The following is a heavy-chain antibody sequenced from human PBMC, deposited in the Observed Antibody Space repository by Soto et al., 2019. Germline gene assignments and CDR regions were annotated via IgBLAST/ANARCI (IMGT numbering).Heavy chain of an antibody. Sequence: QVQLVQSGAEVKKPGSSVKVSCMASGGTFRNYAIIWVRQAPGQGLEWMGGIIPVLGATRNAQKFQGRVTISADESTSTVYMEVSSPRPEETAVYYCARELGGHRAGAHYYFGMDVWGQGTTVTVS. D-gene: IGHD7-27*01. V-gene: IGHV1-69*01. J-gene: IGHJ6*02. CDR2: IIPVLGAT. CDR3: ARELGGHRAGAHYYFGMDV. CDR1: GGTFRNYA.